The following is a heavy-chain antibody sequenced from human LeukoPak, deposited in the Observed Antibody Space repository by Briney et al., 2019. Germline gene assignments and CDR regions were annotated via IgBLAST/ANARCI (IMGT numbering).Heavy chain of an antibody. CDR1: GGSFSGYY. D-gene: IGHD6-6*01. Sequence: SETLSLPCAVYGGSFSGYYWSWIRQPPGKGLEWIGEINHSGSTNYNPSLKSRVTISVDASKNQFSLKLSSVTAADTAVYYCARGRSSSSLDYWGQGTLVTVSS. CDR2: INHSGST. J-gene: IGHJ4*02. CDR3: ARGRSSSSLDY. V-gene: IGHV4-34*01.